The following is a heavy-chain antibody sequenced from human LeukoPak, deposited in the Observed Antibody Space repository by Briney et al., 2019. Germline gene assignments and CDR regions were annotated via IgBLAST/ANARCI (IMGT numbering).Heavy chain of an antibody. CDR1: GYTFISFG. CDR2: ISLYKGNT. D-gene: IGHD3-22*01. V-gene: IGHV1-18*01. J-gene: IGHJ4*02. CDR3: ARGNSSGSYPYFDY. Sequence: ASVKVSCKASGYTFISFGISWVRQAPGHGLEWIGWISLYKGNTNYAQNVQGRVTMTTDTSTDAAYMELRSLRSDDTAVYYCARGNSSGSYPYFDYWGQGTLVTVSS.